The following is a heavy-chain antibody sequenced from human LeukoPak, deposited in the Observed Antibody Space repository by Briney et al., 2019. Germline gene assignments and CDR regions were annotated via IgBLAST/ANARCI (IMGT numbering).Heavy chain of an antibody. V-gene: IGHV1-2*02. Sequence: GASVKVSCKASGYTFTGYFVHWVRQAPGQGLQWMGWINPNTGGTNYAQKFQGRVTMTRDTSISTAYMELSRLRSDDTAVYYCARSGIAAAGIPNPNDAFDIWGQGTMVTVSS. CDR2: INPNTGGT. CDR1: GYTFTGYF. J-gene: IGHJ3*02. D-gene: IGHD6-13*01. CDR3: ARSGIAAAGIPNPNDAFDI.